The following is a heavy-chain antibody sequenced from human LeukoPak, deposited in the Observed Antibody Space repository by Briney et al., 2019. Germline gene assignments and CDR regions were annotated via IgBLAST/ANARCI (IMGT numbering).Heavy chain of an antibody. Sequence: PGGSLRLSCAASRFTFSSYEMNWARQAPGKGLEWVSSISSSSSYIYYADSVKGRFTISRDNAKNSLYLHMNSLRAEDTAVYYCARDYGGSSPFDYWGQGTLVTVSS. V-gene: IGHV3-21*01. CDR3: ARDYGGSSPFDY. CDR1: RFTFSSYE. J-gene: IGHJ4*02. D-gene: IGHD4-23*01. CDR2: ISSSSSYI.